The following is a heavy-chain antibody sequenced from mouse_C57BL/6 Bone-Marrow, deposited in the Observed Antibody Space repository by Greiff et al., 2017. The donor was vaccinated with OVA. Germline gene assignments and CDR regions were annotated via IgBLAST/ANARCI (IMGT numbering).Heavy chain of an antibody. J-gene: IGHJ3*01. CDR2: IYPRSGNT. CDR1: GYTFTSYG. V-gene: IGHV1-81*01. D-gene: IGHD2-3*01. CDR3: ARPIYDGYEGFAY. Sequence: VQLQQSGAELARPGASVKLSCKASGYTFTSYGISWVKQRTGQGLEWIGEIYPRSGNTYYNEKCKGKATLTADKSSSTAYMELRSLTSEDSAVYFCARPIYDGYEGFAYWGQGTLVTVSA.